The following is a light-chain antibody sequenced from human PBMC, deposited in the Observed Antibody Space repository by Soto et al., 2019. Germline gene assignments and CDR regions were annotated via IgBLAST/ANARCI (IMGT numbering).Light chain of an antibody. CDR1: QSVSSN. CDR2: GAS. J-gene: IGKJ5*01. CDR3: QQRSKWQG. Sequence: EIVMTQSPATLSVSPGERATLSCRASQSVSSNLAWYQQKPGQAPRLLIYGASTRATGIPARFSGSGSGTEFTLTISSLEPEDFAVYYCQQRSKWQGFGQGTRLEIK. V-gene: IGKV3-15*01.